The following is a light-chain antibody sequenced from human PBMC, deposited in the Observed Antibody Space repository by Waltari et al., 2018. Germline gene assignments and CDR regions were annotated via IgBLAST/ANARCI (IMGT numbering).Light chain of an antibody. CDR1: RSDVGGYNY. Sequence: QSALTQPASVSGSPGQSITISCTGTRSDVGGYNYVSWYQQHPGKAPKLMIYDVSNRPSGVSIRFSGSKSGNTASLTISGLQAEDEADYYCNSYSSSSTYVFGSGTKVTVL. CDR3: NSYSSSSTYV. V-gene: IGLV2-14*03. CDR2: DVS. J-gene: IGLJ1*01.